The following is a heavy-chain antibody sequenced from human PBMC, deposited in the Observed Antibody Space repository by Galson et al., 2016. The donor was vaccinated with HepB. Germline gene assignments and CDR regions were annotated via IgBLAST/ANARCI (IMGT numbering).Heavy chain of an antibody. CDR3: ARYANCGGDCESAYYGMDV. D-gene: IGHD2-21*02. V-gene: IGHV1-3*04. CDR2: INIGNGNT. Sequence: SVKVSCKASGYTFTKYHIHWVRQAPGQRLEWMGWINIGNGNTKYSQKFQGRVSITRDTSASTAYIELSSLRSEDTAVYYCARYANCGGDCESAYYGMDVWGQGTTVTVSS. J-gene: IGHJ6*02. CDR1: GYTFTKYH.